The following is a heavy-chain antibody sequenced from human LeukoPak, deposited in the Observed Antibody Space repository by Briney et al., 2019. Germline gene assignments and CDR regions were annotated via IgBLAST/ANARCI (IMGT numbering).Heavy chain of an antibody. CDR1: GFTFSSYG. Sequence: RGSLRLSCAASGFTFSSYGMYWVRQAPGKGLEWVAFIRHDGSNKYHADSVKGRFTISRDNSKNTLYLQMNSLKTEDTAVYYCARDDILTGYIYYYGMDVWGQGTTVTVSS. J-gene: IGHJ6*02. V-gene: IGHV3-30*02. CDR2: IRHDGSNK. D-gene: IGHD3-9*01. CDR3: ARDDILTGYIYYYGMDV.